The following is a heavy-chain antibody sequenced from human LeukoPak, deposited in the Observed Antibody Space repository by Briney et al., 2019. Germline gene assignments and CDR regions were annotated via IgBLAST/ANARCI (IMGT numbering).Heavy chain of an antibody. V-gene: IGHV3-48*01. CDR3: ARVWDGYSGEDY. CDR2: MTIRRSTI. J-gene: IGHJ4*02. Sequence: PGGSLRLSCAASGFTFSNYNMIWVRQAPGRGLECISYMTIRRSTIHYADSVKGRFTISRDNAKKSLYLQMNSLRADDTAVYYCARVWDGYSGEDYWGQGTLVTVSS. CDR1: GFTFSNYN. D-gene: IGHD5-18*01.